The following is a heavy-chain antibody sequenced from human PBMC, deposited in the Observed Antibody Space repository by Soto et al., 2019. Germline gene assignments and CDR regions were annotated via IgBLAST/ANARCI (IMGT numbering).Heavy chain of an antibody. V-gene: IGHV3-9*01. CDR1: GFTFDEYA. D-gene: IGHD6-19*01. J-gene: IGHJ5*02. CDR3: ARSIQEDIGVAGPKDIWFDP. Sequence: GGSLRLSCAASGFTFDEYAMHWVRQAPGKGLEWVSGISYDSGAIGYADSVKGRFTISRDNTRNSLFLQLNSLRTDDTAFYYCARSIQEDIGVAGPKDIWFDPWGQGTLVTVSS. CDR2: ISYDSGAI.